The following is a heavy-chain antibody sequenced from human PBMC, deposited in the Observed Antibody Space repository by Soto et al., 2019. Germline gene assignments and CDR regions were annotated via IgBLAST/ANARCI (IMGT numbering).Heavy chain of an antibody. CDR2: IYSGGST. Sequence: VQLVESGGGLIQPGRSLRLSCAASGFTVSSNYMSWVRQAPGKGLEWVSVIYSGGSTYYADSVKGRFTISRDNSKNTLYLQMNSLRAEDTAVYYCARVEYYDFWSGYLTADYYYGMDVWGQGTTVTVSS. V-gene: IGHV3-53*01. CDR3: ARVEYYDFWSGYLTADYYYGMDV. D-gene: IGHD3-3*01. J-gene: IGHJ6*02. CDR1: GFTVSSNY.